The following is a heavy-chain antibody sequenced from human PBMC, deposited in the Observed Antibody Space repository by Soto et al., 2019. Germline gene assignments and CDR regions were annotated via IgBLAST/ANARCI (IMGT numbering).Heavy chain of an antibody. CDR2: INQDVSEK. J-gene: IGHJ4*02. Sequence: EVQLVESGGGLVQPGGSLRLSCAASGFTFSSYWMSWVRQAPGKGLEWVANINQDVSEKYYVDSVRGRFTISRDNAKNTLFLQMDSLRAEDTAIYYCAKKVNSGPGSQYFDYWGQGTLVTVSS. D-gene: IGHD3-10*01. CDR1: GFTFSSYW. CDR3: AKKVNSGPGSQYFDY. V-gene: IGHV3-7*03.